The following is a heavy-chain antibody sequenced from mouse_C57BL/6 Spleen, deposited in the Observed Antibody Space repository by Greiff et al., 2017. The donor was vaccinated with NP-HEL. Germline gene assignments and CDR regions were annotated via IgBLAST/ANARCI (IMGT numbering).Heavy chain of an antibody. Sequence: EVQGVESGGGLVKPGGSLKLSCAASGFTFSSYAMSWVRQTPEKRLEWVATISDGGSYTYYPDNVKGRFTISRDNAKNNLYLQMSHLKSEATAMYYCARGEISLDYWGQGTTLTVSS. V-gene: IGHV5-4*01. D-gene: IGHD6-2*01. CDR2: ISDGGSYT. J-gene: IGHJ2*01. CDR1: GFTFSSYA. CDR3: ARGEISLDY.